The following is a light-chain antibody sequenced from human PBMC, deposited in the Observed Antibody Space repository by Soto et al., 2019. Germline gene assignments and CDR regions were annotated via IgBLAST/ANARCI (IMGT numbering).Light chain of an antibody. CDR2: DTS. CDR3: QQRSNWSLFT. CDR1: QSVSSY. J-gene: IGKJ2*01. V-gene: IGKV3-11*01. Sequence: EIVLTQSPGTVSLSPGERVTLSCRASQSVSSYLAWYQQKPGQAPRLLIYDTSDRATGVPARFSGSGSGTDFTLTISSLEAEDFAVYYCQQRSNWSLFTFGQGTKLEIK.